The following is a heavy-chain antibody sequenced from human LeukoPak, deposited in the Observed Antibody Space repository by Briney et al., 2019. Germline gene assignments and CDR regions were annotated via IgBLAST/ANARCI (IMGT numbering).Heavy chain of an antibody. Sequence: SVKVSCKASGGTFSSYAIGWVRQAPGQGLEWMGGIIPIFGTANYAQKFQGRVTITADESTSTAYMELSILRSEDTAVYYCAREGDYYGSGANYYYGMDVWGKGTTVTVSS. CDR3: AREGDYYGSGANYYYGMDV. CDR2: IIPIFGTA. D-gene: IGHD3-10*01. V-gene: IGHV1-69*01. CDR1: GGTFSSYA. J-gene: IGHJ6*04.